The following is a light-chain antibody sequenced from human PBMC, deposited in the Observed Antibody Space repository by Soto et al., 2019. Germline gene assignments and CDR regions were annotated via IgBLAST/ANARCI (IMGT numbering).Light chain of an antibody. CDR3: QQYGSSPWT. CDR2: GAS. Sequence: EIVLTQSPGTLSLSPGERATLSCRASQSVSSSYLAWYQQKPGQAPRPLIYGASSRAIGIPDRFSGSGSGTDLALQISGLEPEDVAVYCCQQYGSSPWTFGHGTKWESK. CDR1: QSVSSSY. J-gene: IGKJ1*01. V-gene: IGKV3-20*01.